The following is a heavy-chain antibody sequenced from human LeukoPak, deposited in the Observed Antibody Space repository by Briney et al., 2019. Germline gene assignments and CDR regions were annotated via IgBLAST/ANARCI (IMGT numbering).Heavy chain of an antibody. D-gene: IGHD2-15*01. J-gene: IGHJ4*02. CDR1: GFTFSSYA. CDR2: ISYDGSNK. CDR3: ARDGQGWLMSIGYYYFDY. Sequence: PGRSLRLSCAASGFTFSSYAMHWVRQAPGKGLEWVAVISYDGSNKYYADSVKGRFTISRDNSKSTLYLQINSLRAEDAAVYYCARDGQGWLMSIGYYYFDYWGQGTLVTVSS. V-gene: IGHV3-30-3*01.